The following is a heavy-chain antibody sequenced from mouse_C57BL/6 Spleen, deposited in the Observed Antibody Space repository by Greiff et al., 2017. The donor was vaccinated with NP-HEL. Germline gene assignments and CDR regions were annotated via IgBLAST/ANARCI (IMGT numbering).Heavy chain of an antibody. CDR2: ISDGGSYT. Sequence: EVKVEESGGGLVKPGGSLKLSCAASGFTFSSYAMSWVRQTPEKRLAWVATISDGGSYTYYPDNVKGRFTISRDNAKNNLYLQMSHLKSEDTAMYYCARGGYFYYAMDYWGQGTSVTVSS. CDR1: GFTFSSYA. V-gene: IGHV5-4*03. CDR3: ARGGYFYYAMDY. D-gene: IGHD2-3*01. J-gene: IGHJ4*01.